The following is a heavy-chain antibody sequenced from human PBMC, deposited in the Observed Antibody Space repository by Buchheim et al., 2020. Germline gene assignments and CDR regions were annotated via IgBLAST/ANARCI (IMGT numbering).Heavy chain of an antibody. V-gene: IGHV3-23*04. D-gene: IGHD3-22*01. CDR3: AKGYYYDSSGYPLFDY. CDR1: RFTFSSNW. J-gene: IGHJ4*02. CDR2: ISGSGGST. Sequence: EVQLEESGGGLVQPGGSLRLSCAASRFTFSSNWMSWVRQAPGKGLEWVSAISGSGGSTYYADSVKGRFTISRDNSKNTLYLQMNSLRAEDTAVYYCAKGYYYDSSGYPLFDYWGQGTL.